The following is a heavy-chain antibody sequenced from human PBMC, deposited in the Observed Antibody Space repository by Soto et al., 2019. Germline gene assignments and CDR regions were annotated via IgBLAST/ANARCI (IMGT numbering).Heavy chain of an antibody. CDR2: ISYDGSNK. V-gene: IGHV3-30*18. J-gene: IGHJ4*02. D-gene: IGHD2-15*01. CDR1: GFTFSSYG. Sequence: ESGGGVVQPGRSLRLSCAASGFTFSSYGMHWVRQAPGKGLEWVAVISYDGSNKYYADSVKGRFTISRDNSKNTLYLQMNSLRAEDTAVYYCAKDGGYCSGGSCYCNYWGQGTLVTVSS. CDR3: AKDGGYCSGGSCYCNY.